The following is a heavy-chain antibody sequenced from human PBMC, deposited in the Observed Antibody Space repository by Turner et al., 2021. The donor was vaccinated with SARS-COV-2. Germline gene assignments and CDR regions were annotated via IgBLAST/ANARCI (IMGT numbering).Heavy chain of an antibody. CDR3: ARHSPELRGDFFDY. Sequence: QLQLQESGPGLGTASETLCLTCTASGGSISSSSYYWGWIRQPAVKGLEWIGSIYNSGSTYNNSSLKSRVTMSVDTSKNQFSLKLTSVTAADTAVYYCARHSPELRGDFFDYWGQGTLVTVSS. J-gene: IGHJ4*02. CDR2: IYNSGST. V-gene: IGHV4-39*01. D-gene: IGHD1-26*01. CDR1: GGSISSSSYY.